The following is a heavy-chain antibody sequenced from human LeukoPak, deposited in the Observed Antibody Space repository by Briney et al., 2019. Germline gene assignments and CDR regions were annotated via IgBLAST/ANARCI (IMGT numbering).Heavy chain of an antibody. V-gene: IGHV3-23*01. CDR1: GFTFSSYA. Sequence: PGGSLRLSCAASGFTFSSYAMSWVRQAPGKGLEWVSAISGSGGSTYYADSVKGRFTISRDNSKNTLYLQMNSLSAEDTAVYYCAKGSVRGVISSWFDYWGQGALVTVSS. J-gene: IGHJ4*02. D-gene: IGHD3-10*01. CDR2: ISGSGGST. CDR3: AKGSVRGVISSWFDY.